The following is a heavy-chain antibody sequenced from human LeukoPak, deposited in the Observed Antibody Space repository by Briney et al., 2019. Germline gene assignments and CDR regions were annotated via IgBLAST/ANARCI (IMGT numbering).Heavy chain of an antibody. CDR1: GFTFSNAW. V-gene: IGHV3-15*01. D-gene: IGHD6-19*01. CDR3: ATAVAGVITFDY. CDR2: IKSKTDGGTI. J-gene: IGHJ4*02. Sequence: GGSLRLSCAASGFTFSNAWMSWVRQAPGKGLEWVARIKSKTDGGTIDYSGSVKGRFTISRDDSKNTLYLQLNTLKTEDTAVYYCATAVAGVITFDYWGQGTLVTVSS.